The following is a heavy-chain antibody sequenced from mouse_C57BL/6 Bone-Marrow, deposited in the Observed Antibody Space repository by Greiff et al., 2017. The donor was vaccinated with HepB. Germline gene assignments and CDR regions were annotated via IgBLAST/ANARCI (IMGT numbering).Heavy chain of an antibody. CDR3: ARGGDY. CDR2: INYDGSN. J-gene: IGHJ2*01. Sequence: VQLKESGPGLVKPSQSLSLTCSVTGYSFTSSYYWKWIRQFPRNKLEWMGYINYDGSNNYNPSLKNRICITRGTSKNQFCMKLNSVTTEDTATYYCARGGDYWGQGTTLTVSS. V-gene: IGHV3-6*01. CDR1: GYSFTSSYY.